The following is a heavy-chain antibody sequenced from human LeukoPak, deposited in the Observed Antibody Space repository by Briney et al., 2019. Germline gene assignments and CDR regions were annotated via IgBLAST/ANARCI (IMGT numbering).Heavy chain of an antibody. V-gene: IGHV3-21*01. D-gene: IGHD1-26*01. CDR2: ISSSSSYI. Sequence: GGSLRLSCAASGFTFSSYWMSWVRQAPGKGLEWVSSISSSSSYIYYADSVKGRFTISRDNAKNSLYLQMNSLRAEDTAVYYCARDNGGSYSTDAFDIWGQGTMVTVSS. CDR1: GFTFSSYW. CDR3: ARDNGGSYSTDAFDI. J-gene: IGHJ3*02.